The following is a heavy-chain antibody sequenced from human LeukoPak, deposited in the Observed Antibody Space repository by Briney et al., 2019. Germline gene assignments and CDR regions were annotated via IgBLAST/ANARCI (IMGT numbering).Heavy chain of an antibody. D-gene: IGHD3-10*01. V-gene: IGHV3-48*03. CDR1: RFGFEIYE. J-gene: IGHJ2*01. CDR3: ARDHPAPGINYFFDL. CDR2: ISHSGISR. Sequence: AGGSLRLSCAASRFGFEIYEMNWIRQAPGKGLEWVSYISHSGISRYYADSVQGRFTISRDNADKSLYLQMNSLGAEDTAVYYCARDHPAPGINYFFDLWGRGTLVTVSS.